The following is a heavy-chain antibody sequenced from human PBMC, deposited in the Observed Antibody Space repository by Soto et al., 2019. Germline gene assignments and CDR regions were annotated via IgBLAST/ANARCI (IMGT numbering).Heavy chain of an antibody. D-gene: IGHD3-22*01. V-gene: IGHV3-7*03. CDR1: GFTFSSYW. J-gene: IGHJ4*02. CDR2: IKYDGSEK. Sequence: EVQLVESGGGLVQPGGSLRLSCAASGFTFSSYWMSWVRQAPGRGREWMANIKYDGSEKYYVDSVKGRLTIARDNAKNSLYLQMNSLRAEDTAVYYCASSPHKDSRPDYWGQGTLVTVSS. CDR3: ASSPHKDSRPDY.